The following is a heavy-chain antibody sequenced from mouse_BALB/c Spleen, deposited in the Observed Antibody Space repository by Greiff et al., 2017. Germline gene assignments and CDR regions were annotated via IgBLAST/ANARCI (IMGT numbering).Heavy chain of an antibody. Sequence: VKLMESGAELVRPGASVTLSCKASGYTFTDYEMHWVKQTPVHGLEWIGAIDPETGGTAYNQKFKGKATLTADKSSSTAYMELRSLTSEDSAVYYCTREGTTVVADYWGQGTTLTVSS. CDR3: TREGTTVVADY. J-gene: IGHJ2*01. V-gene: IGHV1-15*01. CDR2: IDPETGGT. D-gene: IGHD1-1*01. CDR1: GYTFTDYE.